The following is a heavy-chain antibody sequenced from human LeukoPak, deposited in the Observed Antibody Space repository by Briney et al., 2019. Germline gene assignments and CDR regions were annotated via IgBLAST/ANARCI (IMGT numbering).Heavy chain of an antibody. CDR2: IIPILGIA. D-gene: IGHD5-12*01. CDR3: ARGPGGYDSVY. V-gene: IGHV1-69*04. Sequence: SVKVSCKASGGTFSSYAISWVRQAPGQGLEWMGRIIPILGIANYAQKFQGRVTITADKSTSTAYMELSSLRSEDTAVYYCARGPGGYDSVYWGQGALVTVSS. CDR1: GGTFSSYA. J-gene: IGHJ4*02.